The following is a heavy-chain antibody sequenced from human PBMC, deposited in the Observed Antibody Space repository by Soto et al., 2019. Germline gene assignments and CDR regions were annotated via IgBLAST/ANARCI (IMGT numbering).Heavy chain of an antibody. V-gene: IGHV1-69*01. CDR2: IIPIFGTA. J-gene: IGHJ4*02. CDR1: GGTFSRHA. Sequence: QVQLVQSGAEVRKPGSSVKVSCKASGGTFSRHAISWVRQAPGQGLEWMGGIIPIFGTANHAQKFQGRVTIIADESTSTAYMELSSLRSEDTAIYYCARAIIHGSSQYYFDYWGQGTLVTVSS. D-gene: IGHD3-10*01. CDR3: ARAIIHGSSQYYFDY.